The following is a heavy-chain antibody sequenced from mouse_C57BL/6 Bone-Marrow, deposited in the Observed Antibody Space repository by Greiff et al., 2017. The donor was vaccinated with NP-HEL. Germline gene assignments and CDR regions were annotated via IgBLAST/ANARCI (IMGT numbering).Heavy chain of an antibody. CDR3: ARRFAY. Sequence: EVKLVESGGGLVKPGGSLKLSCAASGFTFSSYTMSWVRQTPEKRLEWVATISGGGVNTYYPDSVKGRFTISRDNAKNTLYLQMSSLRSEDTALYYCARRFAYWGQGTLVTVSA. CDR1: GFTFSSYT. CDR2: ISGGGVNT. J-gene: IGHJ3*01. V-gene: IGHV5-9*01.